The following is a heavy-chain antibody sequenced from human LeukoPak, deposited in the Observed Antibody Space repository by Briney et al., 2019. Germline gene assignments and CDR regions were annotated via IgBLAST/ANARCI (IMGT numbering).Heavy chain of an antibody. CDR2: INHSGST. Sequence: SETLSLTCTVSGGSISSGGYYWSWIRQPPGKGLEWIGEINHSGSTNYNPSLKSRVTISVDTSKNQFSLKLSSVTAADTAVYYCARDRLAAAAPDAFDIWGQGTMVTVSS. CDR3: ARDRLAAAAPDAFDI. V-gene: IGHV4-39*07. D-gene: IGHD6-13*01. CDR1: GGSISSGGYY. J-gene: IGHJ3*02.